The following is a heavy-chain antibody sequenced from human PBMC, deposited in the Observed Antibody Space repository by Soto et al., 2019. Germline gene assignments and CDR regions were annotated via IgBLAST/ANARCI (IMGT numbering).Heavy chain of an antibody. CDR1: GFTFSSYG. D-gene: IGHD6-6*01. CDR2: ISYDGSNK. CDR3: AKEVAEGSSEYSSSSDLDY. V-gene: IGHV3-30*18. Sequence: GGSLRLSCAASGFTFSSYGMHWVRQAPGKGLEWVAVISYDGSNKYYADSVKGRFTISRDNSKNTLYLQMNSLRAEDTAVYYCAKEVAEGSSEYSSSSDLDYWGQGTLVTVSS. J-gene: IGHJ4*02.